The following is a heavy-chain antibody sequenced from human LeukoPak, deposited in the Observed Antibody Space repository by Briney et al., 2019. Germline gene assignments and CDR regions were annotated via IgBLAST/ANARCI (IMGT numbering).Heavy chain of an antibody. CDR2: INYSGST. V-gene: IGHV4-39*01. D-gene: IGHD2-2*01. J-gene: IGHJ4*02. Sequence: KPSEPLSLTCPVSGGSISSSTYYWGWIRQPPGKGLEYIGSINYSGSTYYNPSLRSRVTISVDTSKNQFSLKLSSVTAADTAVYYCARGSPYHYWGQGTLVTVSS. CDR1: GGSISSSTYY. CDR3: ARGSPYHY.